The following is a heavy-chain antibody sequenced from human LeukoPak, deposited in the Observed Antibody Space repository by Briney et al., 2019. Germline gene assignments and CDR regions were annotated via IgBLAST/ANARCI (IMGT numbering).Heavy chain of an antibody. CDR3: AREAPGYCSSTSCYNWFDP. D-gene: IGHD2-2*01. V-gene: IGHV4-4*07. CDR1: GGSISSYY. Sequence: SETLSLTCTVSGGSISSYYWSWIRQPAGKGLEWIGRIYTSGSTNYNPSLKSRVTMSVDTSKNQFSLKLSSVTAADTAVYYCAREAPGYCSSTSCYNWFDPWGQGTLVTVSS. J-gene: IGHJ5*02. CDR2: IYTSGST.